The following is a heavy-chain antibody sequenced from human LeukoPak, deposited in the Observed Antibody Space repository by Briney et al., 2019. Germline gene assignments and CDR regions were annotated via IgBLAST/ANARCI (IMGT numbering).Heavy chain of an antibody. D-gene: IGHD3-10*01. CDR1: GDSISTCY. Sequence: PSETLSLTCTVSGDSISTCYWNWIRQPPGKRLEWIGHIHFSGDANYNPSLKSRVTISLDSAKNQFSLRLISVTAADTAVYYCARRVQMSSASATSNTWLDPWGQGTLVSVSP. J-gene: IGHJ5*02. V-gene: IGHV4-59*01. CDR2: IHFSGDA. CDR3: ARRVQMSSASATSNTWLDP.